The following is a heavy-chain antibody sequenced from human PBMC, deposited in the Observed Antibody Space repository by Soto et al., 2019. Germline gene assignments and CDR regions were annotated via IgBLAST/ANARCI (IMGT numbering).Heavy chain of an antibody. J-gene: IGHJ4*02. Sequence: QVQLVQSGAEVKKPGASVKVSCKASGYTFTGYYMHLVQQAPGQGLEWMGWINPNSGGTNYAQKFQGWVTMTRDTSIITAYLELSRLRSDYTAVYYCAMEDCSGGSCYAYFDYWGQVGLVTVSS. CDR1: GYTFTGYY. CDR2: INPNSGGT. V-gene: IGHV1-2*04. D-gene: IGHD2-15*01. CDR3: AMEDCSGGSCYAYFDY.